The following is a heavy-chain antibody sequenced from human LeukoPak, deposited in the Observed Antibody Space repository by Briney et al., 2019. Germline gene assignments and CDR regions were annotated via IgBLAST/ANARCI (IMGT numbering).Heavy chain of an antibody. J-gene: IGHJ6*02. Sequence: SVKVSCKASGGTLNNYAISWVRQAPGQGLEWMGGIIPIFATTNYAQKFPGRVTITADESTRTAYMELSSLRSEDTAVYYCACTGRGYSGYGTNYYFFFGMDVWGQGTTVTVSS. CDR1: GGTLNNYA. V-gene: IGHV1-69*01. D-gene: IGHD5-12*01. CDR3: ACTGRGYSGYGTNYYFFFGMDV. CDR2: IIPIFATT.